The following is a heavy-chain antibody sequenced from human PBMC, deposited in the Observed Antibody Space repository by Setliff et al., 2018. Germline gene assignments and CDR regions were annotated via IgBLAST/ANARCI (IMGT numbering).Heavy chain of an antibody. CDR1: GFTFSSYS. J-gene: IGHJ3*02. CDR2: IYYSGST. V-gene: IGHV4-39*07. D-gene: IGHD1-26*01. CDR3: ASSSGSSSNDAFDI. Sequence: PGGSLRLSCAASGFTFSSYSMNWVRQAPGKGLEWIGSIYYSGSTYYNPSLKSRVTTSVDTSKNQFSLKLSSVTAADTAVYYCASSSGSSSNDAFDIWGQGTTVTVSS.